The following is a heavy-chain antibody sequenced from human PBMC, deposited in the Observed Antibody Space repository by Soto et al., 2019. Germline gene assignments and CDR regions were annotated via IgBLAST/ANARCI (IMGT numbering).Heavy chain of an antibody. V-gene: IGHV4-61*08. J-gene: IGHJ6*02. CDR3: ARARLTFPYGMDV. CDR1: GGPFNSGAYS. Sequence: QVLLRESGPGLVKPSETLSLACTVSGGPFNSGAYSWIWSRQPPGKGLEWIGSIYYTGSTNFNPSLKSRVTISMDTSKNQFSLNLKSVTTADTAVYYCARARLTFPYGMDVWGQGATVTVPS. CDR2: IYYTGST. D-gene: IGHD3-9*01.